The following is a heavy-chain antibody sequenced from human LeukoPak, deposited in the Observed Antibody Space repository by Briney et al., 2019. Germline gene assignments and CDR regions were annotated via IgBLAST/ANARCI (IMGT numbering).Heavy chain of an antibody. CDR2: ISSSSTYI. CDR1: GFTFSTYS. Sequence: GGSLRLSCAASGFTFSTYSMNWVRQAPGKGLEWVSSISSSSTYIYYADSVKGRFTISRDNAKKSLFLQMNSLRAEDTAVYYCAELGITMIGGVWGKGTTVTISS. V-gene: IGHV3-21*01. D-gene: IGHD3-10*02. J-gene: IGHJ6*04. CDR3: AELGITMIGGV.